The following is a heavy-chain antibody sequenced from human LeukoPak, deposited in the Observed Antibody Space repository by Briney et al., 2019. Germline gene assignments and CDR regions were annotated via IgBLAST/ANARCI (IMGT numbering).Heavy chain of an antibody. Sequence: GGSLRLSCAASGFTFSSYTINWVRQAPGKGLEWVSSISSSTTYIYYADSVKGRFTISRDNAKNSLYLHMNSLRAEDTAVYYCARFHDSGRGHDYWGQGTLVTVSS. D-gene: IGHD3-10*01. J-gene: IGHJ4*02. CDR1: GFTFSSYT. CDR3: ARFHDSGRGHDY. CDR2: ISSSTTYI. V-gene: IGHV3-21*01.